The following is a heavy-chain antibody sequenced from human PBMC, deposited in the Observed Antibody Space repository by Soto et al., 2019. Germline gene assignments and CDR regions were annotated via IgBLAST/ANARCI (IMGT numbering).Heavy chain of an antibody. J-gene: IGHJ4*02. Sequence: PSETLSLTCTVSGGSISSGDYYWSWIRQPPGKGLEWIGYIYYSGSTYYNPSLKSRATISVDTSKNQFSLKLSSVTAADTAVYYCARVGVITIFGVVIIWGQGTLVTVSS. V-gene: IGHV4-30-4*01. CDR2: IYYSGST. CDR1: GGSISSGDYY. CDR3: ARVGVITIFGVVII. D-gene: IGHD3-3*01.